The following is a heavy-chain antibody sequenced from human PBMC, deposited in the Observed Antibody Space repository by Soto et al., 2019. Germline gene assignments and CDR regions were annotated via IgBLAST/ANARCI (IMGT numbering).Heavy chain of an antibody. Sequence: QITLKESGPTLVKPTQTLTLTCNFSGFSLTTSGVGVGWVRQPPGGALEWLSLIYWDDDERYSPSLKTSLTVTKDPSRNPVDLIMTNMDPVDTATYFCAHSRNLIIQDAKVGDFDYWGQGILVTVSS. J-gene: IGHJ4*02. D-gene: IGHD3-16*01. CDR1: GFSLTTSGVG. CDR2: IYWDDDE. CDR3: AHSRNLIIQDAKVGDFDY. V-gene: IGHV2-5*02.